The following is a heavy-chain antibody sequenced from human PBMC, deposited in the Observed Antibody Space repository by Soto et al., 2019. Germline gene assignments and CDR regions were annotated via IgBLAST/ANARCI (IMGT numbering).Heavy chain of an antibody. CDR3: ARRENKGYCSGGSCYGLDY. CDR1: GYTFTSYY. V-gene: IGHV1-46*03. Sequence: GASVKVSCKASGYTFTSYYMHWVRQAPGQGLEWMGIINPSGGSTSYAQKFQGRVTMTRDTSTSTVYMELSSLRSEDTAVYYCARRENKGYCSGGSCYGLDYWGQGTLVTVSS. D-gene: IGHD2-15*01. CDR2: INPSGGST. J-gene: IGHJ4*02.